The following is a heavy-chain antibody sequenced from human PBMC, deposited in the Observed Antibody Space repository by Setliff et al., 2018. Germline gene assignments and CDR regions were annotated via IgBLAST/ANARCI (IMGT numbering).Heavy chain of an antibody. CDR3: ARNPDFLQYSFDL. Sequence: SETLSLTCTVSGGSISNITFYWGWIRQPPGQGLEWIGSINYYGSIFDDGTTYSTYYTPSLKSRYTISIDTSKSQFSLKLISMTAADTALYYCARNPDFLQYSFDLWGRGTLVTVSS. CDR2: INYYGSIFDDGTTYST. CDR1: GGSISNITFY. V-gene: IGHV4-39*07. J-gene: IGHJ2*01. D-gene: IGHD5-12*01.